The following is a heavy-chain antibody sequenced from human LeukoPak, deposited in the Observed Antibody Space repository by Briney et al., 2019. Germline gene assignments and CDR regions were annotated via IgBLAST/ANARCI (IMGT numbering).Heavy chain of an antibody. Sequence: GGSLRLSCAASGFTFSSYGMHWVRQAPGKGLEWVAVISYDGSNKYYADSVKGRFTISRDNSKNTLYLQMNSLRAEDTAVYYCAKGRCSSTSCYMYYYYYGMDVWGQGTTVTVSS. CDR3: AKGRCSSTSCYMYYYYYGMDV. V-gene: IGHV3-30*18. CDR1: GFTFSSYG. CDR2: ISYDGSNK. J-gene: IGHJ6*02. D-gene: IGHD2-2*02.